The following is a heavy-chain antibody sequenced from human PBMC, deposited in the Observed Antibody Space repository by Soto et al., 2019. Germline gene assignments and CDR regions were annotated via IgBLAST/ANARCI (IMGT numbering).Heavy chain of an antibody. J-gene: IGHJ4*02. CDR2: IYNDGTYS. CDR3: TRGPRPISTGTVAY. Sequence: VGSLRLSCAASGFIFKRYWMHWVRQSPGKGLVWISRIYNDGTYSDYADSVRGRFTISRDNVNDTLYLQMNNLRAEDSGLYYCTRGPRPISTGTVAYWGQGTQVTVSS. V-gene: IGHV3-74*01. CDR1: GFIFKRYW. D-gene: IGHD3-9*01.